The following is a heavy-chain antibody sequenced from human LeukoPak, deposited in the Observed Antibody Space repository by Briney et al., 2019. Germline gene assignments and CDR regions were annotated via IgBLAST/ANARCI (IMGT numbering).Heavy chain of an antibody. CDR2: IYSTGRS. CDR1: GGSISNYF. J-gene: IGHJ4*02. V-gene: IGHV4-4*07. D-gene: IGHD3-22*01. CDR3: ARDQYYYDSSGYLFDY. Sequence: SETLSLTCTVSGGSISNYFWSWVRQPAGKGLEWIGRIYSTGRSDYNPSLKSRITISVDTCKKKFSLKLSSVTAADTAVYYCARDQYYYDSSGYLFDYWGQGTLVTVSS.